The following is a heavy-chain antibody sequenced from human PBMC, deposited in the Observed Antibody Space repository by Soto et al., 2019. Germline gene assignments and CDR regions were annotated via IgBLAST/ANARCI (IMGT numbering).Heavy chain of an antibody. CDR3: ARSSGVGLFDY. Sequence: SETLSLTCTVSGGSISSGGYYWSWIRQHPGKGLEWIGYIYYSGSTHYNPSLKSRVTISVDTSKNQFSLKLSSVTAADTAVYYCARSSGVGLFDYWGQGTLVTVSS. CDR1: GGSISSGGYY. CDR2: IYYSGST. D-gene: IGHD1-26*01. J-gene: IGHJ4*02. V-gene: IGHV4-31*03.